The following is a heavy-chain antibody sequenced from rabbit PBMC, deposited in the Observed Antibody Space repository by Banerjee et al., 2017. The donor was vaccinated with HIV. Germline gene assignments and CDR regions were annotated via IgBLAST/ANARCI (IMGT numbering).Heavy chain of an antibody. CDR1: GFSFSSSYC. V-gene: IGHV1S45*01. J-gene: IGHJ4*01. CDR3: ARDLAAVTGWNFGL. CDR2: IDVGSSDST. Sequence: QEQLVESGGGLVQPEGSLTLTCTASGFSFSSSYCMCWVRQAPGKGLEWIACIDVGSSDSTYYASWAKGRFTISSTSSSTVTLQMTSLTAADTATYFCARDLAAVTGWNFGLWGPGTLVTVS. D-gene: IGHD7-1*01.